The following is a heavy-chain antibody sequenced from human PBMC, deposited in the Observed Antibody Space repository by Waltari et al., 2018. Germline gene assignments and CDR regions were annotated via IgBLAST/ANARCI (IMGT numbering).Heavy chain of an antibody. J-gene: IGHJ4*02. V-gene: IGHV3-74*01. Sequence: VQLVESGGGLIQPGGSLRLSCAGSGFTFSTNWMHWVRQAPGKGLVWIQRISGKANITTYADSLKGRFTISRDNAKNTLYLQMDSLSVDDTAVYYCTRETKADRCFGDWGPGTLVTVSS. D-gene: IGHD2-8*01. CDR1: GFTFSTNW. CDR2: ISGKANIT. CDR3: TRETKADRCFGD.